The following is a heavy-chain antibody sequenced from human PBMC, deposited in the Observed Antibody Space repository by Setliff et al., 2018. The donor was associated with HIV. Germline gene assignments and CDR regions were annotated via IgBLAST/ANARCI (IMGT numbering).Heavy chain of an antibody. D-gene: IGHD1-1*01. J-gene: IGHJ4*02. CDR2: IYYSGST. V-gene: IGHV4-39*07. Sequence: SETLSLTCTVAGGSISSSTYYWGWIRQPTGKGLEWIGTIYYSGSTYYNPSLKSRLTISRDNSTNTQFLQMNDLRAEDTAVYYCANDGRGDYRGQGTLVTVSS. CDR1: GGSISSSTYY. CDR3: ANDGRGDY.